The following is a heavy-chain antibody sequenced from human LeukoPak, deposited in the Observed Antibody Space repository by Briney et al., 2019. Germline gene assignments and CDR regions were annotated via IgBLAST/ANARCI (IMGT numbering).Heavy chain of an antibody. D-gene: IGHD6-13*01. Sequence: ASVKVSCKASGYTFTGYYMHWVRQAPGQGLEWMGWINPNSAGTKYTQKFQGRVTMTRDTSISTAYMELSSLRSDDTAVYYCARSSVATSGGPFEYWGQGTQVSVSS. CDR2: INPNSAGT. J-gene: IGHJ4*02. V-gene: IGHV1-2*02. CDR3: ARSSVATSGGPFEY. CDR1: GYTFTGYY.